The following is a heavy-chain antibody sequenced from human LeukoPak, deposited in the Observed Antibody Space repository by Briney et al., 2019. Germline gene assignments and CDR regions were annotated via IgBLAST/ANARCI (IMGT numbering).Heavy chain of an antibody. CDR3: ARGPLVVVTPDAFDI. V-gene: IGHV4-39*07. CDR2: IYYSGST. Sequence: SETLSLTCTVSGGSISSYYWGWIRQPPGKGLEWIGSIYYSGSTYYNPSLKSRVTISVDTSKNQFSLKLSSVTAADTAVYYCARGPLVVVTPDAFDIWGQGTMVTVSS. D-gene: IGHD2-21*02. CDR1: GGSISSYY. J-gene: IGHJ3*02.